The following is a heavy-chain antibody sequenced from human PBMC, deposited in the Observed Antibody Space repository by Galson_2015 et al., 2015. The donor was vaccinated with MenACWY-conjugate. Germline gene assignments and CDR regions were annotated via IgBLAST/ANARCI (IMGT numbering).Heavy chain of an antibody. CDR1: GYPFTAYF. V-gene: IGHV1-2*02. Sequence: SVKVSCKASGYPFTAYFIHWVRQAPGQGLQWVGWIDPKSGGANYAQNFQVMVTMTRDTSISTAYMDLSSLRSDDTAVYYCTRDRPPPSAPFDYWGQGTLVTVSS. J-gene: IGHJ4*02. CDR3: TRDRPPPSAPFDY. CDR2: IDPKSGGA. D-gene: IGHD2-2*01.